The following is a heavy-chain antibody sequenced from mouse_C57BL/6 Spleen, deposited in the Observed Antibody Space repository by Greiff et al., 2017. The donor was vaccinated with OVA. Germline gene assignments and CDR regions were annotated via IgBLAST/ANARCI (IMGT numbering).Heavy chain of an antibody. V-gene: IGHV6-6*01. Sequence: EVMLVESGGGLVQPGGSMKLSCAASGFTFSDAWMDWVRQSPEKGLEWVAEIRNKANNHATYYAESVKGRLTISRDDSKSSVYLQMNSLRAEDSGIYYCTRRSDYYYAMDYWGQGTSVTVSS. J-gene: IGHJ4*01. D-gene: IGHD2-4*01. CDR3: TRRSDYYYAMDY. CDR2: IRNKANNHAT. CDR1: GFTFSDAW.